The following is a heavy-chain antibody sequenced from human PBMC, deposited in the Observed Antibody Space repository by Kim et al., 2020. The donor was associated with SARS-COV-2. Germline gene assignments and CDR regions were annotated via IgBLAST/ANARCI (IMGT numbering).Heavy chain of an antibody. V-gene: IGHV6-1*01. CDR3: ARDRPSSSYTNYYYYYGMDV. D-gene: IGHD6-13*01. Sequence: SQTLSLTCAISGDSVSSNSAAWNWIRQSPSRGLEWLGRTYYRSKWYNDYAVSVKSRITINPDTSKNQFSLQLNSVTPEDTAVYYCARDRPSSSYTNYYYYYGMDVWGQGTTVTVSS. CDR2: TYYRSKWYN. CDR1: GDSVSSNSAA. J-gene: IGHJ6*02.